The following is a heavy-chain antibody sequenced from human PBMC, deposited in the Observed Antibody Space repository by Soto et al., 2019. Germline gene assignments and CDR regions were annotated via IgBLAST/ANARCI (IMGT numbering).Heavy chain of an antibody. CDR1: GFTFSDYA. CDR2: VSHDGRNT. J-gene: IGHJ4*02. D-gene: IGHD6-19*01. V-gene: IGHV3-30*18. CDR3: AKGGRQWLVTSDFNY. Sequence: VQLVESGGGVVQPGRSLRLSCAASGFTFSDYAMHWVRQAPGKGLEWVAVVSHDGRNTHYADSVTGRFTISRDSSKNTVPLEMTSLRAEDTAVYYCAKGGRQWLVTSDFNYWGQGALVTVSS.